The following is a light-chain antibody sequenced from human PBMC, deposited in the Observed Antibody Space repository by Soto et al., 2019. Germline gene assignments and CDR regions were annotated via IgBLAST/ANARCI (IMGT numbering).Light chain of an antibody. CDR3: QQFDGSLWT. Sequence: ESVLTRRPGTLSVSPGGRATLSCRASQSVTSTHLAWYQQKPGQAPRLLIYDASTRATGIPDRFSGSGSGTDFTLTISRLEPEDFAVYCCQQFDGSLWTFGQGTKVDIK. CDR1: QSVTSTH. V-gene: IGKV3-20*01. J-gene: IGKJ1*01. CDR2: DAS.